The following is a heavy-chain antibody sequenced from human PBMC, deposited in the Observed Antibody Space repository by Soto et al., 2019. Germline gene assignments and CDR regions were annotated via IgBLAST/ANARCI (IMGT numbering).Heavy chain of an antibody. J-gene: IGHJ4*02. CDR2: ISYDGSNK. CDR3: AKDLNYYDSSGYHLFDY. CDR1: GFTFSSYG. D-gene: IGHD3-22*01. Sequence: VGSLRLSCAASGFTFSSYGMHWVRQAPGKGLEWVAVISYDGSNKYYADSVKGRFTISRDNSKNTLYLQMNSLRAEDTAVYYCAKDLNYYDSSGYHLFDYWGQGTLVTVSS. V-gene: IGHV3-30*18.